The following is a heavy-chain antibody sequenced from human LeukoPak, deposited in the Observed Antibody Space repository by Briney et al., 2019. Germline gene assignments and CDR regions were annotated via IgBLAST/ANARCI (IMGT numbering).Heavy chain of an antibody. CDR3: ARVTIRFSYCYDSSGRRDAFDI. J-gene: IGHJ3*02. CDR1: GGSISSGIYY. Sequence: SETLSLTCTVSGGSISSGIYYWSWLRQPPGKGLEWIGEINHSGSTNYNPSLKSRVTISVDTSKNQFSLKLSSVTAADTAVYYCARVTIRFSYCYDSSGRRDAFDIWGQGTMVTVSS. V-gene: IGHV4-39*07. D-gene: IGHD3-22*01. CDR2: INHSGST.